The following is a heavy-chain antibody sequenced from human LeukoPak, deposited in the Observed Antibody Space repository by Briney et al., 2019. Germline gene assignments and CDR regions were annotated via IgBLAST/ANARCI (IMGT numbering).Heavy chain of an antibody. J-gene: IGHJ4*02. V-gene: IGHV4-61*02. CDR3: AAMVRGVIIVSY. D-gene: IGHD3-10*01. CDR1: GGSISSGSYY. Sequence: PSETLSLTCTVSGGSISSGSYYWSWIRQPAGKGLEWIGRIYTSGSTNYNPSLKSRVTISVDTSKNQFSLKLSSVTAADTAVYYCAAMVRGVIIVSYWGQGTLVTVSS. CDR2: IYTSGST.